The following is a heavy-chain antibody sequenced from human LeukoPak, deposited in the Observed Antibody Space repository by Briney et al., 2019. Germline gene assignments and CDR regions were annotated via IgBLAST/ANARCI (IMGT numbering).Heavy chain of an antibody. CDR3: ARGGGSPEF. CDR2: IYYSGST. Sequence: PSETLSLTCSVSGGSISRYYWSWIRQPPGKGLEWIGYIYYSGSTKYNPSLESRVTISVDTSKSQFSLKLSSVTTADTAVYYCARGGGSPEFWGQGTQVTVSS. D-gene: IGHD1-26*01. J-gene: IGHJ4*02. CDR1: GGSISRYY. V-gene: IGHV4-59*01.